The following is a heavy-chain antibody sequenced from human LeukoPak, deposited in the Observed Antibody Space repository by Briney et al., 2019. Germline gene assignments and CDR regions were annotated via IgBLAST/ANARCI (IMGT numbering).Heavy chain of an antibody. V-gene: IGHV4-59*01. CDR2: IYYSGST. D-gene: IGHD3-10*01. CDR1: GGSISSYY. J-gene: IGHJ4*02. Sequence: SETLSLTCTASGGSISSYYWSWIRQPPGKGLEWIGYIYYSGSTNYNPSLKSRVTISVDTSKNQFSLKLSSVTAADTAVYYCARYYWPDWYIDYWGQGTLVTVSS. CDR3: ARYYWPDWYIDY.